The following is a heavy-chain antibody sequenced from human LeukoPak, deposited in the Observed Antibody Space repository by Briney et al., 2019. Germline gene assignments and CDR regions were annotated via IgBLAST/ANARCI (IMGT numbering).Heavy chain of an antibody. V-gene: IGHV3-7*01. D-gene: IGHD3-22*01. CDR1: GFAFRSYW. J-gene: IGHJ3*02. Sequence: GGSLRLSCAASGFAFRSYWMTWVRQAPGKGLEWVANIRHDERDIKYEDSVKGRFTISRDNARNSLSLQMSSLRVEDTAVYYCARDPYESDGVSYGAFDIWGQGTVVTVSS. CDR2: IRHDERDI. CDR3: ARDPYESDGVSYGAFDI.